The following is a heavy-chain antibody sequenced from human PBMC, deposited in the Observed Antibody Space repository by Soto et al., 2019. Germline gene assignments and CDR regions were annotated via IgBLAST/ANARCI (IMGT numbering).Heavy chain of an antibody. CDR1: GFTFSSYS. Sequence: EVQLVESGGGLVKPGGSLRLSCAASGFTFSSYSMNWVRQAPGKGLEWVSSISSRSSYIYYADSVKGRFTISRDNAKNSLYRQMNSLRAEDTAVYYCVHPATSWGQGTLVTVSS. V-gene: IGHV3-21*01. CDR2: ISSRSSYI. J-gene: IGHJ5*02. CDR3: VHPATS.